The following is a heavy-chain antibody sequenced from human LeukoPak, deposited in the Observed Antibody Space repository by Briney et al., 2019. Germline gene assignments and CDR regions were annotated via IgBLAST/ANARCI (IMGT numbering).Heavy chain of an antibody. Sequence: PSETLSLTCNVSGHSMENHYWSWIRQPPGKGLEWIGYKYWSGTSNYNPSPKSRVPLSVDTSNNQVSLKLTSVTAADTAVYYCARGGVQLWTDRELDLWGQGTLVTVSS. CDR1: GHSMENHY. D-gene: IGHD1-1*01. CDR2: KYWSGTS. J-gene: IGHJ5*02. CDR3: ARGGVQLWTDRELDL. V-gene: IGHV4-59*11.